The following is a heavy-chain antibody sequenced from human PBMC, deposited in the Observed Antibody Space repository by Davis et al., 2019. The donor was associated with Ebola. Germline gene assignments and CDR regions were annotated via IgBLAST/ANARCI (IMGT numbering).Heavy chain of an antibody. CDR2: ISAYNGNT. CDR3: ARESLGPIVVVVAAGYGMDV. CDR1: GYTFTSYG. Sequence: ASVKVSCKASGYTFTSYGISWVRQAPGQGLEWMGWISAYNGNTNYAQKLQGRVTMTTDTSTSTAYMELRSLRSDDTAVYYCARESLGPIVVVVAAGYGMDVWGQGTTVTVSS. V-gene: IGHV1-18*01. J-gene: IGHJ6*02. D-gene: IGHD2-15*01.